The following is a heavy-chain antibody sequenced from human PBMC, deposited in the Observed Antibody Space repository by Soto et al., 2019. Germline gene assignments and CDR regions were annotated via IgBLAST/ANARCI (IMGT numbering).Heavy chain of an antibody. CDR3: ARAVGGPTSNLDY. V-gene: IGHV1-3*01. J-gene: IGHJ4*02. CDR1: GYTFTSYA. Sequence: ASVKVSCKSPGYTFTSYAMHWVRQAPGQRLEWMGWINAGNGNTKYSQKFQGRVTITRDTSASTAYMELSSLRSEDTAVYYCARAVGGPTSNLDYWGQGTLVTVSS. CDR2: INAGNGNT. D-gene: IGHD3-16*01.